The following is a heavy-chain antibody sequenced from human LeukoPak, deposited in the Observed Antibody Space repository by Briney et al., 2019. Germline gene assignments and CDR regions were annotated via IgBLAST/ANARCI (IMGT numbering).Heavy chain of an antibody. CDR2: VVTTTT. CDR1: GGSISTYS. J-gene: IGHJ4*02. D-gene: IGHD6-19*01. CDR3: ARDTTVASGMQF. Sequence: ASETLSLTCTVSGGSISTYSWTWVRQSPGKGLEWIGPVVTTTTKYSPALRSRVAISVDTSKNQFSLRLESVTTADTAVYYCARDTTVASGMQFWGQGALVTVSS. V-gene: IGHV4-4*07.